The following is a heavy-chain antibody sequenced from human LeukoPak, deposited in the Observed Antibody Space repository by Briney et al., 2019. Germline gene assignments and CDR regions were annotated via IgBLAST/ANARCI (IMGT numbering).Heavy chain of an antibody. CDR1: GGSFTFTSHA. Sequence: GASVKVSCKASGGSFTFTSHAISWVRQAPGQGLEWMGGLIPIYGSANYAQKFQGRVTITSDESTRTVYMELSSLRPEDSAVYYCAGFFYDNSGDAFDLWGQGTMVTVSS. CDR2: LIPIYGSA. D-gene: IGHD3-22*01. CDR3: AGFFYDNSGDAFDL. V-gene: IGHV1-69*13. J-gene: IGHJ3*01.